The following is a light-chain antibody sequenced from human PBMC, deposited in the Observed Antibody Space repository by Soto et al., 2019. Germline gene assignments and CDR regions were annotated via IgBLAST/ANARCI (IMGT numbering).Light chain of an antibody. Sequence: EIVMTQSPATLSVSPGERATLSCRASQSVSSNLAWYQQKPGQAPRLLIYGASTRATGIPARFSGSGSGTELTLTISSLQSEDFAVCYCQQYNNWPLTFGQGTKVEIK. CDR1: QSVSSN. CDR3: QQYNNWPLT. CDR2: GAS. V-gene: IGKV3-15*01. J-gene: IGKJ1*01.